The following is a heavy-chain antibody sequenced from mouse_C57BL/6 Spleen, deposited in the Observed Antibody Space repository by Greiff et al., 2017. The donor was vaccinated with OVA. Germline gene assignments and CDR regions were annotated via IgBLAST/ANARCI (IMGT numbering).Heavy chain of an antibody. V-gene: IGHV1-15*01. D-gene: IGHD2-5*01. CDR2: IDPETGGT. Sequence: QVHVKQSGAELVRPGASVTLSCKASGYTFTDYEMHWVKQTPVHGLEWIGAIDPETGGTAYNQKFKGKAILTADKSSSTAYMELRSLTSEDSAVYYCTRGAYYSNYVYFDVWGTGTTVTVSS. J-gene: IGHJ1*03. CDR1: GYTFTDYE. CDR3: TRGAYYSNYVYFDV.